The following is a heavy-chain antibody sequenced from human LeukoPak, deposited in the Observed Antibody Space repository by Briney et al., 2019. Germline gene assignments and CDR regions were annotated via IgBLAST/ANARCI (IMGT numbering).Heavy chain of an antibody. J-gene: IGHJ6*03. CDR2: ISGSGIRT. V-gene: IGHV3-23*01. CDR1: GFTFSNFA. Sequence: GGSLRLSCSASGFTFSNFAMSWVRQAPGKGLEWVSGISGSGIRTFSADSVKGRFTISRDNSKNTLYLRIHSLRAEDTAVYYCAREGITMVRGVITDYYYYYMDVWGKGTTVTISS. CDR3: AREGITMVRGVITDYYYYYMDV. D-gene: IGHD3-10*01.